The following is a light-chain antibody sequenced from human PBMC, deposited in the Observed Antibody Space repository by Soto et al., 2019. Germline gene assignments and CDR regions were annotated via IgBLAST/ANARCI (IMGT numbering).Light chain of an antibody. Sequence: EMVMTHSPAILSVSPCERAALSASASQSVNSNYLAWYQQHPGQPPRLLIYGISTRATGIPARFSGSGSGTEFSLTISSLQSEDFAVYYCQQYSKWPITFGQGTRLEIK. V-gene: IGKV3-15*01. CDR3: QQYSKWPIT. CDR2: GIS. J-gene: IGKJ5*01. CDR1: QSVNSN.